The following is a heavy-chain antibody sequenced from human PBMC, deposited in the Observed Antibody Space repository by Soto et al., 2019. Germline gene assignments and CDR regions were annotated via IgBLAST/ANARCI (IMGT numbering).Heavy chain of an antibody. D-gene: IGHD2-2*01. CDR1: GGSISSSNW. V-gene: IGHV4-4*02. Sequence: PSETLSLTCAVSGGSISSSNWWSWVRQPPVKGLECIGEIYHSGSTNYNPSLKSRVTISVDKSKNQFSLKLSSVTAADTAVYYCARVNVVVPAARSYYGMDVWGQGTTVTVSS. J-gene: IGHJ6*02. CDR3: ARVNVVVPAARSYYGMDV. CDR2: IYHSGST.